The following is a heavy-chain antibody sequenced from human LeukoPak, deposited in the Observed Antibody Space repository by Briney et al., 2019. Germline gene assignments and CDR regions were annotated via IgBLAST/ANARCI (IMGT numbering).Heavy chain of an antibody. D-gene: IGHD3-10*01. V-gene: IGHV3-64*01. CDR3: AGGGSSTRGGFDY. Sequence: GGSLRLSFAASGFTFSSYAMHWVRQAPGKGLEYVSAISSNGGSTYYANSVKGRFTISRDNSKNTLYLQMGSLRAEDMAVYYCAGGGSSTRGGFDYWGQGTLVTVSS. CDR1: GFTFSSYA. J-gene: IGHJ4*02. CDR2: ISSNGGST.